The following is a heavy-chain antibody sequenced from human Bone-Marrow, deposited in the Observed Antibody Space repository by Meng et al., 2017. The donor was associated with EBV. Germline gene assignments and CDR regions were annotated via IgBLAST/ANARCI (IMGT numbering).Heavy chain of an antibody. Sequence: VQWEESGGCLAPPVGSLRLSGAASGFMFRNSYLPVLRQAPGKGLEWLSYISGSGDAVYHADSIKGRFTISRDNAQSSLYLRMNSLRAEDTAVYYCAVSIVGDGYFEYWGQGTLVTVSS. V-gene: IGHV3-11*01. CDR1: GFMFRNSY. D-gene: IGHD1-26*01. J-gene: IGHJ4*02. CDR2: ISGSGDAV. CDR3: AVSIVGDGYFEY.